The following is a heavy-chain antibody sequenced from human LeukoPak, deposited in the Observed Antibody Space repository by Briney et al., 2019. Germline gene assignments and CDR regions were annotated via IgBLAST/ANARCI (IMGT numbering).Heavy chain of an antibody. V-gene: IGHV5-51*01. J-gene: IGHJ3*02. CDR2: IY. D-gene: IGHD3-10*01. CDR3: ARRGWGFGEPKRDHDTFDI. Sequence: GESLKISCKGSGYSFTNYWIAWVRQMPGQGLEWMAIIYSPSFQGQVTISVDKSISATYLRWSSLKASDTAMYYCARRGWGFGEPKRDHDTFDIWGQGTMVTVSS. CDR1: GYSFTNYW.